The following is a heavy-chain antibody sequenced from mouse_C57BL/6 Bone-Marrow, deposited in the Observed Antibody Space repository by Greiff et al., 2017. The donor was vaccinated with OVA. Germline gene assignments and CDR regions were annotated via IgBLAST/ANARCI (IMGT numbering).Heavy chain of an antibody. V-gene: IGHV14-4*01. CDR3: TTPSYYFDY. J-gene: IGHJ2*01. Sequence: EVQLQHSGAELVRPGASVKLSCTASGFNIKDDYMHWVKQRPEQGLEWIGWIDPENGDTEYASRFQGKATITADTSSNTAYLQLSSLTSEDTAVYYCTTPSYYFDYWGQGTTLTVSS. CDR1: GFNIKDDY. CDR2: IDPENGDT.